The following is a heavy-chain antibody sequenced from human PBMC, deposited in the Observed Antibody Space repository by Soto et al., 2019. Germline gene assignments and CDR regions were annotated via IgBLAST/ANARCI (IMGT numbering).Heavy chain of an antibody. CDR2: ISSSSSYI. CDR3: ARDLYSSSARYFDY. D-gene: IGHD6-6*01. J-gene: IGHJ4*02. Sequence: EVQLVESGGGLVKPGGSLRLSCAASGFTFSSYSMNWVRQAPGKGLEWVSSISSSSSYIYYADSVKGRFTTSRDNAKYSLYLQMNSLRAEDTAEYYCARDLYSSSARYFDYWGQGTLVTVSS. V-gene: IGHV3-21*01. CDR1: GFTFSSYS.